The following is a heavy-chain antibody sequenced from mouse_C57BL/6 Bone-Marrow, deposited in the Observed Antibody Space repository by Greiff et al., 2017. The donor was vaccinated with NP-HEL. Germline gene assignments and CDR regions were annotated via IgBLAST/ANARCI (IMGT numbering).Heavy chain of an antibody. D-gene: IGHD1-1*01. V-gene: IGHV14-2*01. CDR1: GFNIKDYY. J-gene: IGHJ2*01. CDR2: IDPEDGET. Sequence: ELKLQESGAELVKPGASVKLSCTASGFNIKDYYMHWVKQRTEQGLEWIGRIDPEDGETKYAPKFQGKATITADTSSNTAYLQLSSLTSEDTAVYYCARLSTTVVASNYFDYWGQGTTLTVSS. CDR3: ARLSTTVVASNYFDY.